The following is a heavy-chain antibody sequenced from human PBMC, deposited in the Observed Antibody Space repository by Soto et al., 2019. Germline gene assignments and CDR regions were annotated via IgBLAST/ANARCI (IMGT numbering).Heavy chain of an antibody. CDR3: AAGGRDGYIK. V-gene: IGHV1-69*13. CDR2: IIPVLGTT. Sequence: ASVKVSCKTSRDTFNSYAITWVRQAPGQGLEWMGGIIPVLGTTKYSQKFQGRVTMTADESTSTAYVELSSLRSEDRAVYYCAAGGRDGYIKWGQGTQVTVSS. D-gene: IGHD5-12*01. J-gene: IGHJ4*02. CDR1: RDTFNSYA.